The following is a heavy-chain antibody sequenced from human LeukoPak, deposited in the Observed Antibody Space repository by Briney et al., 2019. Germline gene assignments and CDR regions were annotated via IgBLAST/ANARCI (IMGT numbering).Heavy chain of an antibody. CDR1: GFTFSSYA. J-gene: IGHJ4*02. CDR2: ISGSGGST. D-gene: IGHD6-19*01. Sequence: PGGSLRLSCAASGFTFSSYAMSWVRQAPGKGLEWVSAISGSGGSTYYADSVQGRFTISRDNSKNTLYLQMNSLRAQDTAVYCCAKVLLAVAGTSYWGQGTLVTVSS. V-gene: IGHV3-23*01. CDR3: AKVLLAVAGTSY.